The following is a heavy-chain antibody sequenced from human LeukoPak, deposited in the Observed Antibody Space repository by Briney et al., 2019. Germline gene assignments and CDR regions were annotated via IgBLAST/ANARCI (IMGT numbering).Heavy chain of an antibody. CDR1: GFTFRNFW. CDR2: INQDVSQR. Sequence: GGSLRLSCSASGFTFRNFWMTRVRQVPGKGLEWVANINQDVSQRYYVDSLKDRFTISRDNAKSSLYLQMNSLTPEDTGIYYCVRGYRNQWELWAWGQGTLVTVSS. V-gene: IGHV3-7*01. D-gene: IGHD1-26*01. J-gene: IGHJ5*02. CDR3: VRGYRNQWELWA.